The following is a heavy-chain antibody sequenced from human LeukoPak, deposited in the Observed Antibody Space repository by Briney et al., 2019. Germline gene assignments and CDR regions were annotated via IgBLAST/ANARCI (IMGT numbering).Heavy chain of an antibody. CDR1: GYTFTSYG. Sequence: ASVKVSCKASGYTFTSYGISWVRQAPGQGLEWMGWISAYNGNTNYAQKLQGRVTMTTDTSTSTAYMELRSLRSDDTAVYYCARDRRYYYGSGEANHWGQGTLVTVSS. D-gene: IGHD3-10*01. CDR3: ARDRRYYYGSGEANH. V-gene: IGHV1-18*01. J-gene: IGHJ5*02. CDR2: ISAYNGNT.